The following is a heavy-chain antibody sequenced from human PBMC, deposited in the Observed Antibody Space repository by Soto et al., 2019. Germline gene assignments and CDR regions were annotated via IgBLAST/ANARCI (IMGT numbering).Heavy chain of an antibody. J-gene: IGHJ4*02. Sequence: VQLLESGGGLVQPGGSLRLSCAASGFTFRSYAMSWVRQAPGRGLECVSSIDGSGAGAYYADSVKGRFTISRDNSKNTLDLQMNSLRAEDTAVYYCAKGDILTGSKEGWDYWGQGTLVTVSS. CDR1: GFTFRSYA. D-gene: IGHD3-9*01. CDR3: AKGDILTGSKEGWDY. V-gene: IGHV3-23*01. CDR2: IDGSGAGA.